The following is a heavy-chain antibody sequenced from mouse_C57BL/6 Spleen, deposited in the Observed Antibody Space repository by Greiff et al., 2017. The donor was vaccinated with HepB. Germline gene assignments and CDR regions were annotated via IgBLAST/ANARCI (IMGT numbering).Heavy chain of an antibody. V-gene: IGHV7-3*01. CDR1: GFTFTDYY. D-gene: IGHD3-2*02. J-gene: IGHJ4*01. CDR2: IRNKANGYTT. Sequence: EVKLVESGGGLVQPGGSLSLSCAASGFTFTDYYMSWVRQPPGKALEWLGFIRNKANGYTTEYSASVKGRFTISRDNSQSILYLQMNALRAEDSATYYCARKAGYGPPYAMDYWGQGTSVTVSS. CDR3: ARKAGYGPPYAMDY.